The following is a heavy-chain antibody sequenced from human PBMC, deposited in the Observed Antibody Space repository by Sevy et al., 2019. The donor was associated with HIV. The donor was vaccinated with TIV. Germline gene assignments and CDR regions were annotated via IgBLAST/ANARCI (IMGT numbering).Heavy chain of an antibody. J-gene: IGHJ4*02. CDR3: AKSAATTVVTPTDY. CDR2: ISGGGGST. V-gene: IGHV3-23*01. CDR1: GFTFSSYA. Sequence: GGSLRLSCAASGFTFSSYAMSWVRQAPGKGLEWVSAISGGGGSTYYADSVKGRFTISRDNSKNTPYLQMNSLRAEDTAVYYCAKSAATTVVTPTDYWGQGTLVTVSS. D-gene: IGHD4-17*01.